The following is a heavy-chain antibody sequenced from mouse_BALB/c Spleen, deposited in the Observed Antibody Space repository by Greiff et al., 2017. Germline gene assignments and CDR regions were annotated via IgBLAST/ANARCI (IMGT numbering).Heavy chain of an antibody. CDR1: GFTFSSYG. D-gene: IGHD2-3*01. J-gene: IGHJ4*01. V-gene: IGHV5-6*01. Sequence: EVNVVESGGDLVKPGGSLKLSCAASGFTFSSYGMSWVRQTPDKRLEWVATISSGGSYTYYPDSVKGRFTISRDNAKNTLYLQMSSLKSEDTAMYYCARHDGTYAMDYWGQGTSVTVSS. CDR2: ISSGGSYT. CDR3: ARHDGTYAMDY.